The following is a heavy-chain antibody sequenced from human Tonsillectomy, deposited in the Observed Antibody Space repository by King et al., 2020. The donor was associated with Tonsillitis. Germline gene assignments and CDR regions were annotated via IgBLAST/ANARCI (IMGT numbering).Heavy chain of an antibody. V-gene: IGHV3-30*18. D-gene: IGHD1-26*01. Sequence: VQLVESGGGVVQPGRSLRLSCAASGFTFSSYGMHWVRQAPGKGLEWLAVISYDGSNKYYADSVKGRFTISRDNSKNTLYLQMNSLRAEDTAVYYCAKDPGATGGMDVWGQGTTVTVSS. CDR1: GFTFSSYG. J-gene: IGHJ6*02. CDR2: ISYDGSNK. CDR3: AKDPGATGGMDV.